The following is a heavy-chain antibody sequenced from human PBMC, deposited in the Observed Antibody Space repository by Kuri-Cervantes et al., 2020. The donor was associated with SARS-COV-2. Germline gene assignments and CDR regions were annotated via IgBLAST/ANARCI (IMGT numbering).Heavy chain of an antibody. V-gene: IGHV3-74*01. D-gene: IGHD2-15*01. J-gene: IGHJ6*02. CDR3: ARAFVVVVAAWRTGMDV. CDR2: INSDGSST. CDR1: GFTFSSYW. Sequence: GGSLRLSCAASGFTFSSYWMHWVRQAPGKGLVWVSRINSDGSSTSYADSVKGRFTISRDNAKNTLYLQMNSLRAEDTAVYYCARAFVVVVAAWRTGMDVWGQGTTVTVSS.